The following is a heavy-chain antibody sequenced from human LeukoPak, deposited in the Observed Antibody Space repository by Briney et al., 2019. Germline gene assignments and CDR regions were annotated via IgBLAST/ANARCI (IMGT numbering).Heavy chain of an antibody. CDR1: GGSISSGDYY. CDR3: ARESIIGYCSGGSCSSYYFDY. D-gene: IGHD2-15*01. V-gene: IGHV4-30-4*01. CDR2: IYYSGST. J-gene: IGHJ4*02. Sequence: SQTLSLTCTVSGGSISSGDYYWSWIRQPPGKGLEWIGYIYYSGSTYYNPSLKSRVTISVDTSKNQFSLKLSSVTAADTAVYYCARESIIGYCSGGSCSSYYFDYWGQGTLVTVSS.